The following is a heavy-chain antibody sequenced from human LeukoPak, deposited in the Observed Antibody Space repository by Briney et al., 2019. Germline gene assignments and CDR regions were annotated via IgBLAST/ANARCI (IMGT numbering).Heavy chain of an antibody. CDR3: TKGRSNHY. CDR2: INQDGSEN. CDR1: GFSFSDFW. Sequence: GGSLRLSCAASGFSFSDFWMGWVRQAPGRGLEWVANINQDGSENYYVDSVKGRFTISRDNAKKSLYLQMNSLRAEDTAVYYCTKGRSNHYWGQGTLVTVST. V-gene: IGHV3-7*01. D-gene: IGHD3-10*01. J-gene: IGHJ4*02.